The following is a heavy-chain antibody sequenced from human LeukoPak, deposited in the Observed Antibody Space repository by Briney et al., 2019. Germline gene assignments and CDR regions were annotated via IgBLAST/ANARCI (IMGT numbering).Heavy chain of an antibody. CDR3: ARHSGSTGGAFDI. CDR1: GRPVSNYS. CDR2: FHYSGTT. J-gene: IGHJ3*02. D-gene: IGHD1-26*01. V-gene: IGHV4-59*02. Sequence: PSDTLSLTRTVSGRPVSNYSWSWLPQPPGQGLEWIGYFHYSGTTNYNPSLKSRVITSVDTSKNQFSLKLSSVTAADTAVYYCARHSGSTGGAFDIWGQGTMVTVSS.